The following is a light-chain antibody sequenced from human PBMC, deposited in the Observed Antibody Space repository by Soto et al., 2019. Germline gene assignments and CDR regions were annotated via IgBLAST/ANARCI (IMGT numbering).Light chain of an antibody. CDR1: SSNIGSNT. V-gene: IGLV1-44*01. CDR3: AAWDDSLSGYV. CDR2: SYN. Sequence: QSVLTQPPSASGTPGQRVTISCSGSSSNIGSNTVNWYQQLPGTAPKLLIYSYNQRPSGVPDRFSDSKSGTSASLAISGLQSEDEADCYCAAWDDSLSGYVFGTGTKVTVL. J-gene: IGLJ1*01.